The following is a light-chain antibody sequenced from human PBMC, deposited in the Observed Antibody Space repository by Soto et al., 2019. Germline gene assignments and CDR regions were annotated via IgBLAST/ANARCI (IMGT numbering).Light chain of an antibody. V-gene: IGKV3-15*01. J-gene: IGKJ2*01. CDR2: GAS. CDR1: QSVSCN. Sequence: EIVMTQAPATLSVSHGERATLSCRARQSVSCNLAWYQQKPSQAPRLLIYGASTRATGIPARFSGSGSGTEFTLPISSLQSEDFAVYYCQQYNNWPLYTFGQGTKLEIK. CDR3: QQYNNWPLYT.